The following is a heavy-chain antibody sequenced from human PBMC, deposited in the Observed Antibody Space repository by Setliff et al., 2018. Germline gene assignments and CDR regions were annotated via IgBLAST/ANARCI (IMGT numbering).Heavy chain of an antibody. V-gene: IGHV4-34*01. CDR1: GESFSGHY. CDR2: INHSGST. CDR3: ARGPRFDYESPTYRRRFDP. Sequence: SETLSLTCAVYGESFSGHYWSWIRQPPGKGLEWIGEINHSGSTNYNPSLKSRVTISVDTSKNQFSLKLSSVAAADTAVYFCARGPRFDYESPTYRRRFDPWGQGTAVTVS. J-gene: IGHJ5*02. D-gene: IGHD3-22*01.